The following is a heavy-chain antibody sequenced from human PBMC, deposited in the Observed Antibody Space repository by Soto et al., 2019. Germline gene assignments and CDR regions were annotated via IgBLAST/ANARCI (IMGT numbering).Heavy chain of an antibody. V-gene: IGHV1-69*13. D-gene: IGHD4-17*01. Sequence: SVKVSCKASGGTFSSYAISWVRQAPGQGLEWMGGIIPIFGTANYAQKFQGRVTITADESTSTAYMELSSLRSEDTAVYYCASSAMTTVTTDLSELGYYGMDVWGQGTTVTVSS. CDR2: IIPIFGTA. CDR1: GGTFSSYA. CDR3: ASSAMTTVTTDLSELGYYGMDV. J-gene: IGHJ6*02.